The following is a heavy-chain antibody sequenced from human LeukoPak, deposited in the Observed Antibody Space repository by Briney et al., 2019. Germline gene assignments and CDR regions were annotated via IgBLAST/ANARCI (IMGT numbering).Heavy chain of an antibody. CDR2: IYYSGST. CDR3: ATERSYSGSY. V-gene: IGHV4-38-2*02. CDR1: GYSVSSGYY. D-gene: IGHD1-26*01. J-gene: IGHJ4*02. Sequence: PSETLSLTCIVSGYSVSSGYYWGWIRQPPGKGLEWIGSIYYSGSTYYNPSLKSRVTISVDTSKNQFSLKLSSVTAADTAVYYCATERSYSGSYWGQGTLVTVSS.